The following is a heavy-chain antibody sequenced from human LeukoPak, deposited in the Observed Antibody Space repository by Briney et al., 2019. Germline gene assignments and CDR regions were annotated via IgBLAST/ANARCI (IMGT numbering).Heavy chain of an antibody. D-gene: IGHD5-18*01. J-gene: IGHJ4*02. CDR1: VGSVSSNNYY. Sequence: PSETLSLTCTVSVGSVSSNNYYWGWIRQPPGKGLEWIASIYYSGSSYYNPSLKSRITISVDTSNNQFSLRLSSVTAADTAVYYCARLRGYSYGYLDYWGQGSLVTVSS. CDR2: IYYSGSS. CDR3: ARLRGYSYGYLDY. V-gene: IGHV4-39*01.